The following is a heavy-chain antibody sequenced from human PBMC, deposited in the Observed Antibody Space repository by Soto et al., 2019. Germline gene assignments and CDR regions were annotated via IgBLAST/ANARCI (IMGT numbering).Heavy chain of an antibody. D-gene: IGHD2-15*01. J-gene: IGHJ4*02. CDR1: GFTFSSYA. CDR3: ARSVIVVPFDY. V-gene: IGHV3-30-3*01. CDR2: ISYDGSNK. Sequence: GGSLRLSCAASGFTFSSYAMHWVRQAPGKGLEWVAFISYDGSNKYYADSVKGRFTISRDNSKNTLYLQMNSLRAEDTAVYYCARSVIVVPFDYWGQGTLVTVSS.